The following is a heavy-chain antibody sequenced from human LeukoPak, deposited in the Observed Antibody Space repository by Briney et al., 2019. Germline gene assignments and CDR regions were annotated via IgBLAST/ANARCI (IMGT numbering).Heavy chain of an antibody. CDR2: ISSSGSTT. CDR3: ARGLTPYTSGCCWFDP. V-gene: IGHV3-48*03. D-gene: IGHD6-19*01. CDR1: GFTFSSYE. Sequence: GGSLRLSCAASGFTFSSYEMNWVRQAPGKGLEWVSYISSSGSTTYYADSVKGRFTISRDNDKNSLYLQMNSLRDADTAVYYCARGLTPYTSGCCWFDPWGQGTLVTVSS. J-gene: IGHJ5*02.